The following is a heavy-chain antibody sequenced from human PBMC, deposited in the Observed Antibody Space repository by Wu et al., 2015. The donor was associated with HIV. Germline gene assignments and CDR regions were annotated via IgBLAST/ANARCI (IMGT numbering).Heavy chain of an antibody. V-gene: IGHV1-46*01. CDR2: INPSGGST. CDR3: ARDNSLYSSFRWFPGGY. Sequence: QVQLVQSGAEVKKPGASVKVSCKASGYTFTSYYMHWVRQAPGQGLEWMGIINPSGGSTSYAQKFQGRVTMTRDTSTSTVYMELSSLRSEDTAVYYCARDNSLYSSFRWFPGGYWGQGTLVTVSS. CDR1: GYTFTSYY. D-gene: IGHD6-6*01. J-gene: IGHJ4*02.